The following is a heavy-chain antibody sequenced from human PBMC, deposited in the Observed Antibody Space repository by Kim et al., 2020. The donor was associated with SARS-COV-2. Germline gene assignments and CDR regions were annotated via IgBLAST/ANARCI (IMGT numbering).Heavy chain of an antibody. D-gene: IGHD4-17*01. Sequence: SETLSLTCTVSGGSISSYYWSWIRQPPGKGLEWIGYIYYSGSTNYNPSLKSRVTISVDTSKNQFSLKLSSVTAADTAVYYCARMIGDRAGYYYGIDVWGQGTTVTVSS. J-gene: IGHJ6*02. CDR1: GGSISSYY. V-gene: IGHV4-59*13. CDR3: ARMIGDRAGYYYGIDV. CDR2: IYYSGST.